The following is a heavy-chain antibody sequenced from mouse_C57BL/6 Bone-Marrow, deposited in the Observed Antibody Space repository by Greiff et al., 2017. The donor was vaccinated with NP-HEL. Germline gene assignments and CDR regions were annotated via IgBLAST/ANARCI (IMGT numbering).Heavy chain of an antibody. CDR1: GYTFTSYS. V-gene: IGHV1-4*01. J-gene: IGHJ2*01. CDR3: ATRYDFDY. Sequence: VQLQQSGAELARPGASVKMSCKASGYTFTSYSMHWVKQRPGQGLEWIGYINPSSGYTKYNQKFKDKATLTADKSSSTAYLQLRSLTSEDSAVYYCATRYDFDYWGQGTTLTVSS. CDR2: INPSSGYT. D-gene: IGHD2-12*01.